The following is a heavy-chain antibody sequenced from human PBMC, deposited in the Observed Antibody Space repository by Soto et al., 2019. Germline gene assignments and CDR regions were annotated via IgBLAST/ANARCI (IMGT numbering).Heavy chain of an antibody. D-gene: IGHD2-21*02. CDR3: ARDKYCGGDCYSYYFDY. J-gene: IGHJ4*02. V-gene: IGHV3-33*01. Sequence: QVQMVESGGGVVQPGRSLRLSCAASGFTFSSYGMHWVRQAPGKGLEWVAVIWYDGSNKYYADSVKGRFTISRDNSKNTLYLQMNSLRAADTAVYYCARDKYCGGDCYSYYFDYLGQGTLVTVSS. CDR1: GFTFSSYG. CDR2: IWYDGSNK.